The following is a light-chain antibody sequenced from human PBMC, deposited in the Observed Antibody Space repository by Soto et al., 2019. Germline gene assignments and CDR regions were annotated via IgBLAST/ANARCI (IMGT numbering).Light chain of an antibody. CDR3: QQYGSTWT. CDR1: QSVGNN. V-gene: IGKV3-20*01. Sequence: EIVMTQSPATLSVSPGERATLSCRASQSVGNNLAWYRQKSGQAPRLLIYGASSRATGIPDRFSGSGSGTDFTLTISRLEPEDFAVYYCQQYGSTWTFGQGTKVDIK. CDR2: GAS. J-gene: IGKJ1*01.